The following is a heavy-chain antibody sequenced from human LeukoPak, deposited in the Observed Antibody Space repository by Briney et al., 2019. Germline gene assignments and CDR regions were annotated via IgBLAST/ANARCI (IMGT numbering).Heavy chain of an antibody. CDR1: GFTFDNYR. Sequence: GSLRLSCAASGFTFDNYRMSWVRQAPGKGLEWVSYISSSGSTIYYADSVKGRFTISRDNAKNSLYLQMNSLRAEDTAVYYCARDGFTTLDYWGQGTLVTVSS. CDR2: ISSSGSTI. D-gene: IGHD3-22*01. J-gene: IGHJ4*02. CDR3: ARDGFTTLDY. V-gene: IGHV3-48*04.